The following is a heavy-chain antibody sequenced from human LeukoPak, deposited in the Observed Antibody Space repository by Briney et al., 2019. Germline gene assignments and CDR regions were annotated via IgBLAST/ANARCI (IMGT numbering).Heavy chain of an antibody. J-gene: IGHJ6*03. D-gene: IGHD3-3*01. CDR2: IKQDGSEK. CDR3: ARDEATKYDFWSGYRKSGYYYYYMDV. Sequence: GGSLRLSCAASGFTFSSYWMSWVRQAPGKGLEWVANIKQDGSEKYYVDSVKGRFTISRDNAKNSLYLQMNSLRAEDTAVYYCARDEATKYDFWSGYRKSGYYYYYMDVWGKGTTVTVSS. V-gene: IGHV3-7*01. CDR1: GFTFSSYW.